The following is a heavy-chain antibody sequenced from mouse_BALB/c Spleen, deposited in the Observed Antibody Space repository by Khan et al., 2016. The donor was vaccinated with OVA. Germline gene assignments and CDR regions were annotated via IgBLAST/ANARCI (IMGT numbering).Heavy chain of an antibody. J-gene: IGHJ2*01. D-gene: IGHD1-1*01. CDR3: ARRGLRWDFDY. V-gene: IGHV1-7*01. Sequence: VQLQQSGAELAKPGASVKMSCKASGYTFINYWILWIKQRPGQGLEWIGYINPRTGYTEYTQNFKDKATLTADKSSSKAYMQLSSLTSEDSTVYYCARRGLRWDFDYWGQGTTLTVSS. CDR1: GYTFINYW. CDR2: INPRTGYT.